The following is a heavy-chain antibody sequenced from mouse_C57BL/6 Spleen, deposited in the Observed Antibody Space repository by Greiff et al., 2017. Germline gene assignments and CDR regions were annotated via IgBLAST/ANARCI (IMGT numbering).Heavy chain of an antibody. J-gene: IGHJ4*01. CDR3: ARRGLDYYGSSDAMDY. Sequence: QVQLQQPGAELVRPGSSVKLSCKASGYTFTSYWMDWVKQRPGQGLEWIGNIYPSDSETHYNQKFKDKATLTVDKSSSTAYMQLSSLTSEDSAVYYCARRGLDYYGSSDAMDYWGQGTSVTVSS. CDR2: IYPSDSET. D-gene: IGHD1-1*01. V-gene: IGHV1-61*01. CDR1: GYTFTSYW.